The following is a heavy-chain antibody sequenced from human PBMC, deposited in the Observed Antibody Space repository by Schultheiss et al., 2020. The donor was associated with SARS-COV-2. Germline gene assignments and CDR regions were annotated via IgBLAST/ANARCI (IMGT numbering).Heavy chain of an antibody. D-gene: IGHD3-22*01. CDR1: GGSISSGGYS. J-gene: IGHJ4*02. V-gene: IGHV4-30-2*01. CDR3: ASTDSSGYYYGPRWDY. Sequence: SETLSLTCTVPGGSISSGGYSWSWIRQPPGKGLEWIGYIYHSGSTNYNPSLKSRVTISVDTSKNQFSLKLSSVTAADTAVYYCASTDSSGYYYGPRWDYWGQGTLVTVSS. CDR2: IYHSGST.